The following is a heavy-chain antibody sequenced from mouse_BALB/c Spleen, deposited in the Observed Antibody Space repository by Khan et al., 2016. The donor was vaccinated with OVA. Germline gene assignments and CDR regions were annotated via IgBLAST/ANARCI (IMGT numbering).Heavy chain of an antibody. D-gene: IGHD2-3*01. V-gene: IGHV1S34*01. Sequence: LVKTGASVKISCKASGYSFTGYYMNWVKQSHGKSLERIGYISCYNGATSYNQKFKGKATITVDTSSRTAYMQFNSLTSEDSAVYYCARDGYYYAMDYWGQGTSVTVSS. J-gene: IGHJ4*01. CDR2: ISCYNGAT. CDR1: GYSFTGYY. CDR3: ARDGYYYAMDY.